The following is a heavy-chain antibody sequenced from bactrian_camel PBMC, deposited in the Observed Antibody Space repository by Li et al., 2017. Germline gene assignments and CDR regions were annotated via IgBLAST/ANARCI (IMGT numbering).Heavy chain of an antibody. D-gene: IGHD5*01. V-gene: IGHV3S40*01. Sequence: VQLVESGGGSVQVGGSLRLSCAASGFNFRGSHMSWQRQAPGKELEWVSSIFNDGVFKTYADSVKGRFTISRDNAKNTLYLLLNDLKSEDTALYYCATLDMGWVLPIGVNRYWGQGTQVTVS. J-gene: IGHJ4*01. CDR1: GFNFRGSH. CDR2: IFNDGVFK. CDR3: ATLDMGWVLPIGVNRY.